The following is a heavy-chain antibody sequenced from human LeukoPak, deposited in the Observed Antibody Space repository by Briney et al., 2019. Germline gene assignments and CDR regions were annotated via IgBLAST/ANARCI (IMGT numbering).Heavy chain of an antibody. Sequence: GRSLRLSCAASGFTFSSYAMHWVRQAPGKGLERVAVISYDGSNKYYADSVKGRFTISRDNSKNTLYLQMNSLRAEDTAVYYCAREPCDYWGQGTLVTVSS. CDR1: GFTFSSYA. J-gene: IGHJ4*02. V-gene: IGHV3-30-3*01. CDR2: ISYDGSNK. CDR3: AREPCDY.